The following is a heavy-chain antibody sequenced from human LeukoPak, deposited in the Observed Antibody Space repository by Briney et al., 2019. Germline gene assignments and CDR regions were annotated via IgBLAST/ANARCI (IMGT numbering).Heavy chain of an antibody. CDR3: ARDRLSAAGGWDLVFDY. V-gene: IGHV1-46*01. CDR2: INPSGGST. J-gene: IGHJ4*02. CDR1: GYTFTTYY. D-gene: IGHD1-26*01. Sequence: ASVKVSCKASGYTFTTYYMHWVRQPPGQGLEWMGIINPSGGSTSYAQKFQGRVTMTRDTSTSTAYVELRSLRSDDTAVYYCARDRLSAAGGWDLVFDYWGQGTLVTVSS.